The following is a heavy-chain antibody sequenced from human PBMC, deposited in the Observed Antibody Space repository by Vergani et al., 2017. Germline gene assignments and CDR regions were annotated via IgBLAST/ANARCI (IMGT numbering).Heavy chain of an antibody. CDR1: GFTFSDHY. Sequence: EVQLVESGGGLVQPGGSLRLSCAASGFTFSDHYMDWVRQAPGKGLEWVGRTRNKANSYTTEYAASVKGRFTISRDDSKNSLYLQMNSLRAEDTALYYCAKVGAMIGPDAFDIWGQGTMVTVSS. D-gene: IGHD3-22*01. CDR3: AKVGAMIGPDAFDI. V-gene: IGHV3-72*01. CDR2: TRNKANSYTT. J-gene: IGHJ3*02.